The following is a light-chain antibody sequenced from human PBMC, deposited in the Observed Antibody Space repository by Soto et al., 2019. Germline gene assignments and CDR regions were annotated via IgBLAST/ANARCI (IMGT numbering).Light chain of an antibody. V-gene: IGKV3-20*01. CDR3: QQYGSSPYT. CDR2: GAS. J-gene: IGKJ2*01. CDR1: QSVSSSY. Sequence: EIVLTQSPGTLSLSPGERATLSCRASQSVSSSYLAWYQQKPGQAPRLLIYGASSRATGIPDRFSGSGSGTDFTLTISRLAPEDFAVYYCQQYGSSPYTFGQGTKREIK.